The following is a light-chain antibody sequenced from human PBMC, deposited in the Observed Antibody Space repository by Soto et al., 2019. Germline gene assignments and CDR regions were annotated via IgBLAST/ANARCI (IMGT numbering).Light chain of an antibody. CDR1: QSFSSNY. V-gene: IGKV3-20*01. CDR2: GAT. J-gene: IGKJ1*01. Sequence: EIVLTQSPGTLPLSPGERATLSCRASQSFSSNYLAWYQQKPGQAPRILIYGATTRATGIPDRFSGSESGTDFTLTISRLEPEDSAVYYCQQYSSVWTFGQGTKVDIK. CDR3: QQYSSVWT.